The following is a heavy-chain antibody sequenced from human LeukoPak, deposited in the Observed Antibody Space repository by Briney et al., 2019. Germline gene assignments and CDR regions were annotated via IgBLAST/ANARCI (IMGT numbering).Heavy chain of an antibody. CDR3: ARSNTMTSNYYYGMDV. V-gene: IGHV3-33*01. CDR2: IWYDGSKT. D-gene: IGHD4-11*01. J-gene: IGHJ6*02. Sequence: GGSLRLSCAASGFTFRSHGMQWVRQAPGKGPEWVAVIWYDGSKTYYADSVKGRFTISRDNSKNTLDLQMSSLRAEDTAVYYCARSNTMTSNYYYGMDVWGQGTTVTVSS. CDR1: GFTFRSHG.